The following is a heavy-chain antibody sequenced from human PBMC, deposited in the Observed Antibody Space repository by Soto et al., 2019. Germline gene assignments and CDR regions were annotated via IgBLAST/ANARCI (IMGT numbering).Heavy chain of an antibody. CDR2: INPNSGAS. V-gene: IGHV1-2*02. J-gene: IGHJ5*02. CDR1: GYGFTCYY. CDR3: ARYCSSTSCQFDP. Sequence: SVKVWCKASGYGFTCYYIHWVRQAPGQGLEWMGGINPNSGASNYAQKFQGRVTMTRDTSISTGYMELSRLRSDDTAVYYCARYCSSTSCQFDPWGQGTLVTVSS. D-gene: IGHD2-2*01.